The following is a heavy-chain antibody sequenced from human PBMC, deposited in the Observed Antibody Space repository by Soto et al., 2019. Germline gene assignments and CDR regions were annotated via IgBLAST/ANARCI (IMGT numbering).Heavy chain of an antibody. Sequence: QVQLQQWGAGLLKPSETLSLTCAVYGGSFSGYFWTWIRQPPGKGLEWIGEINHSGSTNYNPSLKSRVTISVDTSKNQFSLKVSSVTAADTAVYYCTRSFLHWGQGGLVTVSS. V-gene: IGHV4-34*01. CDR2: INHSGST. CDR1: GGSFSGYF. J-gene: IGHJ4*02. D-gene: IGHD3-16*02. CDR3: TRSFLH.